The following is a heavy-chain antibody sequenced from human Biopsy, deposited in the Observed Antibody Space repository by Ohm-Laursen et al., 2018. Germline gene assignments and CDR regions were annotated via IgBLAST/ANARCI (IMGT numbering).Heavy chain of an antibody. V-gene: IGHV1-69*06. CDR2: IIPIFNTA. D-gene: IGHD1-26*01. J-gene: IGHJ3*01. Sequence: SVKVSCKASGGTFSNSAINWVRQAPGQGLEWMGGIIPIFNTAKDAQNFQGRVRMTADKSTNTAYMELISLRSADTAVYYCARSMLGASTGDDAFDVWGQGTLVTVSS. CDR1: GGTFSNSA. CDR3: ARSMLGASTGDDAFDV.